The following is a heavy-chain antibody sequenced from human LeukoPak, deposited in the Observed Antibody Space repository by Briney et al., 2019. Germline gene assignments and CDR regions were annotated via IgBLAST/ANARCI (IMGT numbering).Heavy chain of an antibody. J-gene: IGHJ4*02. Sequence: ASVRVSCKSSGYTFTDYDITWVRQAPGQGLEWMGRVSPYNGNTYYSQRFQDRVTITKDTSTGTAYMDLRNLRTDDTAMYYCARNGRVRRVVKDLFEYWGQGTLVAVSS. CDR3: ARNGRVRRVVKDLFEY. V-gene: IGHV1-18*01. CDR1: GYTFTDYD. D-gene: IGHD3-10*01. CDR2: VSPYNGNT.